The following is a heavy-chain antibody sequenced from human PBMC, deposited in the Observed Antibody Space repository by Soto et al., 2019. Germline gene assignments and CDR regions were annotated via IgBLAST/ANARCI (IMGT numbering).Heavy chain of an antibody. Sequence: QVQLVQSGAEVKKPGASVRVSCKASGYSFTDYHIHWVRQAPGQGLEWLGRINPKSGGTSTAQKLPGWVTMTRDRAISTVYMELTTRRSDDTAVYFSARGHSTDCSNGVCSFFYNHEMDVWGQGTTVTVSS. V-gene: IGHV1-2*04. D-gene: IGHD2-8*01. CDR2: INPKSGGT. J-gene: IGHJ6*02. CDR1: GYSFTDYH. CDR3: ARGHSTDCSNGVCSFFYNHEMDV.